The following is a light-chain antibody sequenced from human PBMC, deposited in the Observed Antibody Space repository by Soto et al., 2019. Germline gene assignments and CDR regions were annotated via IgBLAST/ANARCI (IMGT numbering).Light chain of an antibody. Sequence: DIQMTQSPSSLSASVGDRVTITCRASQSISSYLNWYQQKPGKAPKFLIYGASSLQSGVPSRFSGSGSGTDFTLTISSLQPEDFATYYCQQSYSTPCTFGPGTKVDIK. CDR1: QSISSY. CDR3: QQSYSTPCT. V-gene: IGKV1-39*01. CDR2: GAS. J-gene: IGKJ3*01.